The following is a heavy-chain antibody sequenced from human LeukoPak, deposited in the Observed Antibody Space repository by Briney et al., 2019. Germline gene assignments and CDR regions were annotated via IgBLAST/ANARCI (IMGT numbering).Heavy chain of an antibody. V-gene: IGHV3-49*04. CDR3: ICLTDPFDY. CDR1: GFTLGAHS. Sequence: GGSLRLSCTGSGFTLGAHSMAWVRQAPGKGPEWVGFIRGKAYGGATGYTASVEGRFTISRDDSKSIVYLQMNSLRTEDTAVYYCICLTDPFDYWGQGSLVTVSS. J-gene: IGHJ4*02. CDR2: IRGKAYGGAT.